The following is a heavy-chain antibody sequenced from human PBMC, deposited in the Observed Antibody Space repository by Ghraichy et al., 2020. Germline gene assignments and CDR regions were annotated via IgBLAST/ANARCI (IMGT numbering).Heavy chain of an antibody. J-gene: IGHJ6*02. CDR3: ARVPRPRSLAYYYGMDV. CDR1: GFTVSSNY. CDR2: IYSGGST. Sequence: GGSLRLSCAASGFTVSSNYMSWVRQAPGKGLEWVSVIYSGGSTYYADSVKGRFTISRDNSKNTLYLQMHSLRAEDTAVYYCARVPRPRSLAYYYGMDVWGQGTTVTVSS. D-gene: IGHD1-14*01. V-gene: IGHV3-53*01.